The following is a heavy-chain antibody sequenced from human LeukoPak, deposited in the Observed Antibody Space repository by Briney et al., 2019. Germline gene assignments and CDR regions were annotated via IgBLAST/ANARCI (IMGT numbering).Heavy chain of an antibody. J-gene: IGHJ4*02. CDR2: INSDARTT. V-gene: IGHV3-74*03. CDR1: GFSFSGSW. Sequence: PGGSLRLSCAASGFSFSGSWMHWVRQAPAKGLVWVSRINSDARTTTYADSVQGRFTISRDNAKNTLYLQMNSLRAEDTAVYYCIRGLGGGSDYWGLGTLVTVTS. D-gene: IGHD4-23*01. CDR3: IRGLGGGSDY.